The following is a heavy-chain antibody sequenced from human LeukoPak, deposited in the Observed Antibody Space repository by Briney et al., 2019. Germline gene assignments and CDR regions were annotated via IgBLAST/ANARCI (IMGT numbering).Heavy chain of an antibody. CDR2: IWYGGSNK. J-gene: IGHJ4*02. Sequence: GGSLRLSCAASGLTFSSYGMHWVRQAPGKGLEWVAVIWYGGSNKYYADSVKGRFTISRDNSKNTLYLQMNSLRAEDTAVYYCAKDRSPYSSSSFDYWGQGTLVTVSS. D-gene: IGHD6-6*01. V-gene: IGHV3-30*02. CDR1: GLTFSSYG. CDR3: AKDRSPYSSSSFDY.